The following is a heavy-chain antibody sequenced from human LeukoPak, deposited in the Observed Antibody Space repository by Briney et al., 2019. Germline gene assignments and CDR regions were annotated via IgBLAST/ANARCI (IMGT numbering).Heavy chain of an antibody. J-gene: IGHJ4*02. Sequence: GPLRLSCAASGFTFSSHAISWVRQAPGKGLEWVSAISGSGGTTYYADSVKGRFTISRDNSKNTLYLQMNSLRAEDTAVYYCAKGLYRTSTDCYEPDYWGQGTLVTVSS. D-gene: IGHD2-2*01. CDR3: AKGLYRTSTDCYEPDY. V-gene: IGHV3-23*01. CDR2: ISGSGGTT. CDR1: GFTFSSHA.